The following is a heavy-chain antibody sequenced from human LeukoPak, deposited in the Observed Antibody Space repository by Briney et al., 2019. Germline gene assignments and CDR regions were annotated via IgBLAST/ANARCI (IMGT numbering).Heavy chain of an antibody. CDR1: GFTFSSYW. J-gene: IGHJ5*02. CDR3: AREMVGDGYNPANWFDP. Sequence: GGSLRLSCAASGFTFSSYWMHWVRQAPGKGLVWVSRMYSDGSSTSYADSVKGRFTISRDNAKNTLYLQMNSLRAEDTAVYYCAREMVGDGYNPANWFDPWGQGTLVTVSS. D-gene: IGHD5-24*01. CDR2: MYSDGSST. V-gene: IGHV3-74*01.